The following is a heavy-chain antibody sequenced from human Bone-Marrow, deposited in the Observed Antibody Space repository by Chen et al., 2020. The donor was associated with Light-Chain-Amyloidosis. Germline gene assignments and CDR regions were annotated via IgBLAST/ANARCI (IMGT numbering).Heavy chain of an antibody. D-gene: IGHD3-16*02. V-gene: IGHV3-7*03. CDR3: ARANYWGSYRYNAQGFDY. Sequence: EVQLLESGGGLVQPGESLPLSCLASGLIFSRFWMTWVRQRPGKGLEWVANIKQNGTERYYVDSVKGRFTISRDNTKNSVYLQMNTLRAEDTAVYYCARANYWGSYRYNAQGFDYWGRGTLVTVSS. J-gene: IGHJ4*02. CDR2: IKQNGTER. CDR1: GLIFSRFW.